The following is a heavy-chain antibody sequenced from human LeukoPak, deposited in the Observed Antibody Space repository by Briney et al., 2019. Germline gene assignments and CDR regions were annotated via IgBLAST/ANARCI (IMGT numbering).Heavy chain of an antibody. Sequence: SETLSLTCTVSGGSISSNNYYWGWLRQPPGKGLEWIGNIYYTGSTYYNPSLKSRVTISVDTSKNQFSLKLSSVTAADTAVYYCARQAYGDPGNFDYWGQGTLVTVSS. CDR1: GGSISSNNYY. CDR2: IYYTGST. J-gene: IGHJ4*02. V-gene: IGHV4-39*01. D-gene: IGHD4-17*01. CDR3: ARQAYGDPGNFDY.